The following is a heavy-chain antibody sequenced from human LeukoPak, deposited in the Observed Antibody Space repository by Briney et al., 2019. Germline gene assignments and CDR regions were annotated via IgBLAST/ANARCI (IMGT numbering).Heavy chain of an antibody. D-gene: IGHD1-26*01. CDR2: INHSGNT. J-gene: IGHJ4*02. CDR1: GGSLSGYY. V-gene: IGHV4-34*01. Sequence: SETLSLTCAVYGGSLSGYYWSGIRQPPGKGLEWIGEINHSGNTNYNPSLKSRVTMSVDTSKNHFYLKLSSVTAADTAVYYCARQGSGTSYYYYTFPYWGQGTLVTVSS. CDR3: ARQGSGTSYYYYTFPY.